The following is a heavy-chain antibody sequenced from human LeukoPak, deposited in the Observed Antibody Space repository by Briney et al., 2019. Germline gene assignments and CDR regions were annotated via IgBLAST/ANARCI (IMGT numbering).Heavy chain of an antibody. CDR3: ARDPDEQWLVYYFDY. J-gene: IGHJ4*02. CDR1: GFTFSDYT. V-gene: IGHV3-21*01. D-gene: IGHD6-19*01. CDR2: ISSDSSYI. Sequence: GGSLRLSCAASGFTFSDYTMNWVRQAPGKGLEWVSSISSDSSYIYYADSVKGRFTISRDNARNSLYLQMNSLRAEDTAVYYCARDPDEQWLVYYFDYWGQGTLVTVSS.